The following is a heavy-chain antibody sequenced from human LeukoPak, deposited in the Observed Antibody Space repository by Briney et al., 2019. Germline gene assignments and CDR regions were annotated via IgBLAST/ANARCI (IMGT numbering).Heavy chain of an antibody. CDR2: LYTSGSA. CDR1: GGSISDYL. Sequence: SETLSLTCTVSGGSISDYLWIWIRQPAGEGLEYIGRLYTSGSASYNPSLKSRVTMSVDKSKNQFSLKLNSVTTADTAVYYCARVGGAASTLTAFDIWGQGTMVTVSS. V-gene: IGHV4-4*07. J-gene: IGHJ3*02. D-gene: IGHD2-2*01. CDR3: ARVGGAASTLTAFDI.